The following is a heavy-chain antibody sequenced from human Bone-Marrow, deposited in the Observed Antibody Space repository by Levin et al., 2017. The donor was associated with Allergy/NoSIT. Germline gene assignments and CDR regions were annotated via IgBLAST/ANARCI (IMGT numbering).Heavy chain of an antibody. D-gene: IGHD2-21*01. V-gene: IGHV1-69*06. Sequence: EASVKVSCKASGGILYNSAISWVRQAPGQGLEWMGGIIPLIGTPNYAQKFQGRLTVTADTSSNTAYMELSSLRFDDTATYYCARGIDDYFYYYYMDVWGKGTTVTVSS. J-gene: IGHJ6*03. CDR2: IIPLIGTP. CDR3: ARGIDDYFYYYYMDV. CDR1: GGILYNSA.